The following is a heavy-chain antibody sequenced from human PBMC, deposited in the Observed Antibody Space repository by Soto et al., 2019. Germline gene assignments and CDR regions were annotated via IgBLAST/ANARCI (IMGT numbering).Heavy chain of an antibody. J-gene: IGHJ4*01. Sequence: PSETLSLTCTVSGGSISSYYWSWIRQPPGKGLEWIGYIYYSGSTNYNPSLKSRVTMSVDTSKNQFSLKLSSVTAADTAVYYCVIFRGVYFDSWGHGTLVTVSS. CDR3: VIFRGVYFDS. V-gene: IGHV4-59*01. D-gene: IGHD3-3*01. CDR1: GGSISSYY. CDR2: IYYSGST.